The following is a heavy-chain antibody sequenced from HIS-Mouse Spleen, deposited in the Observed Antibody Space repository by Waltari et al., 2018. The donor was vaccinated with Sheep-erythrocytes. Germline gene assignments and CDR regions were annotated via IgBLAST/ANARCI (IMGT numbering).Heavy chain of an antibody. J-gene: IGHJ1*01. Sequence: EVQLVESGGGLVQPGGSLSLSCAASGFTFSSYWMSWVRQAPGKGLEWVANIKQDGSEKYYVDSVKGRFTISRDNAKNSLYLQMNSLRAEDTAVYYCARVRELLYFQHWGQGTLVTVSS. CDR1: GFTFSSYW. V-gene: IGHV3-7*01. CDR2: IKQDGSEK. CDR3: ARVRELLYFQH. D-gene: IGHD1-26*01.